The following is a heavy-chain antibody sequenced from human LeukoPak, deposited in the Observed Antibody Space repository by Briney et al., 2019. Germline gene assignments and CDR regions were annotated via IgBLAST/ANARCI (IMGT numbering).Heavy chain of an antibody. V-gene: IGHV4-61*08. CDR2: IYYSGST. CDR1: GGSISSGGYY. CDR3: ARDEGGLSGYYFY. J-gene: IGHJ4*02. Sequence: SETLSLTCTVSGGSISSGGYYWSWIRQHPGKGLEWIGYIYYSGSTNYNPSLKSRVTISVDTSKNQFSLKLSSVTAADTAAYYCARDEGGLSGYYFYWGQGTLVTVSS. D-gene: IGHD3-22*01.